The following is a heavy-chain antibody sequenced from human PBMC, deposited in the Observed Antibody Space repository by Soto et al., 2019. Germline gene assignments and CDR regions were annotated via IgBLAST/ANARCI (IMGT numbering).Heavy chain of an antibody. CDR3: ARGNRAFDI. Sequence: EVQLVEAGGGLVQPGGSLRLSCAASGFTFRDYYMDWVRQAPGKGLEWVGRIRNKANSYTTEYAASVKGRFTISRDDSKNSLYLQMTSLKTEDTAVYYCARGNRAFDIWGQGTLVTVSS. J-gene: IGHJ3*02. V-gene: IGHV3-72*01. CDR1: GFTFRDYY. CDR2: IRNKANSYTT.